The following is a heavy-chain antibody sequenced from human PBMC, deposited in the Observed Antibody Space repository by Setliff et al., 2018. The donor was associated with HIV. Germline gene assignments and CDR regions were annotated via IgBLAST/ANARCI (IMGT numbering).Heavy chain of an antibody. V-gene: IGHV3-13*01. D-gene: IGHD3-10*01. CDR2: IGTGGDT. Sequence: QPGGSLRLSCEASGFIFSNHDFHWVRQAAAKGLEWVAAIGTGGDTYYVDSVKGRFTISRENARNSLYLQMNSLRAGDTAVYYCASSGSGSYINWFGPWGQGTLVTVSS. J-gene: IGHJ5*02. CDR1: GFIFSNHD. CDR3: ASSGSGSYINWFGP.